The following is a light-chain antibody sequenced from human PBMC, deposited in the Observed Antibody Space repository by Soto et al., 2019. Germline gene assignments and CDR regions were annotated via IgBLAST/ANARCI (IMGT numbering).Light chain of an antibody. V-gene: IGLV4-60*02. Sequence: QPVLTQSSSASASLGSSVKLTCTLSSGHSSYIIAWHQQQPGKAPRYLMKLEGSGIYNKGSGVPDRFSGSSSGADRYLTISNLQFEDEDDYYCETWDFKTRVFGGGTKVTVL. CDR2: LEGSGIY. CDR3: ETWDFKTRV. J-gene: IGLJ3*02. CDR1: SGHSSYI.